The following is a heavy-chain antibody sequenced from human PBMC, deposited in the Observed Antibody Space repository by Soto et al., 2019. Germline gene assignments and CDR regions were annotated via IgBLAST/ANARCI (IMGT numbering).Heavy chain of an antibody. CDR1: GFTFGNVA. CDR3: AKLYWNPQYFDS. Sequence: PGGSLRLSCAASGFTFGNVAMAWVRQAPGKGLEWASSISDNGGNTDYTDSARGRFTLSRDNSKNTLYLQMNHLKAEDTAVYYCAKLYWNPQYFDSWGQGARVTVSS. CDR2: ISDNGGNT. D-gene: IGHD1-1*01. J-gene: IGHJ4*02. V-gene: IGHV3-23*01.